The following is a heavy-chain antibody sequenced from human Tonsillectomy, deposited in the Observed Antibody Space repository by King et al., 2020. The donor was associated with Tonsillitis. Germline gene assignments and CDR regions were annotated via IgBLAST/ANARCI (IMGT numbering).Heavy chain of an antibody. CDR2: ISGRGGST. CDR1: GFTFRSYA. J-gene: IGHJ6*02. V-gene: IGHV3-23*04. CDR3: VGLDVILPPAIGSFSRYNYGMAV. Sequence: VQLVESGGGLVQPGGSLRLSCAASGFTFRSYAMSWVRQAPGKGLEWVSAISGRGGSTYYADSVKGRFTISRDNSKNTLYLQMNSLRAEYTAVYYCVGLDVILPPAIGSFSRYNYGMAVWGQGTTVTVSS. D-gene: IGHD2-2*02.